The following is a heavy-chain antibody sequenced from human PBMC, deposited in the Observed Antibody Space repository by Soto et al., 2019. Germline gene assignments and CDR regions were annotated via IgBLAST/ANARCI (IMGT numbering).Heavy chain of an antibody. V-gene: IGHV4-59*08. Sequence: SETLSLTCTVPGGSISSDYWSWIRQPPGKGLEWIGYIYYGGSTHSNPSLKSRVIISLGTSKNQFSLKLSSVTAADTATYYCAHRPRGYAYYFDYWGQGTLVTVSS. D-gene: IGHD5-12*01. CDR3: AHRPRGYAYYFDY. CDR1: GGSISSDY. CDR2: IYYGGST. J-gene: IGHJ4*02.